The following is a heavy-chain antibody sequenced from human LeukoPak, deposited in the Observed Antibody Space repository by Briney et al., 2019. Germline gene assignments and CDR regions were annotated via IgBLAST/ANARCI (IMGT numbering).Heavy chain of an antibody. CDR2: INSDGSST. CDR1: GFTFSSYW. D-gene: IGHD1-26*01. J-gene: IGHJ4*02. CDR3: AGDKTTGGYYEFDY. V-gene: IGHV3-74*01. Sequence: GGSLRLSCAASGFTFSSYWMHWVRQAPGKGLVWVSRINSDGSSTSYADSVKGRFTISRDNSKNTVSLQMDSLRAEDAAIYYCAGDKTTGGYYEFDYWGQGTLVTVSS.